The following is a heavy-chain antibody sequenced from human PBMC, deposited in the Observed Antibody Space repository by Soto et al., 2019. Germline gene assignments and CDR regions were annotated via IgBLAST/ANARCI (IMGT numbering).Heavy chain of an antibody. V-gene: IGHV4-59*08. D-gene: IGHD3-3*01. CDR1: GGSISSYY. J-gene: IGHJ4*02. CDR2: IYYSGST. CDR3: ARHYTIFGNTFDY. Sequence: QVQLQESGPGLVKPSETLSLTCTVSGGSISSYYLSWIRQPPGKGLEWIGYIYYSGSTNYNPSLKSRVTISVDTSTNQSSLKLSSVTAADTAVYYCARHYTIFGNTFDYWGQGTLVTVSS.